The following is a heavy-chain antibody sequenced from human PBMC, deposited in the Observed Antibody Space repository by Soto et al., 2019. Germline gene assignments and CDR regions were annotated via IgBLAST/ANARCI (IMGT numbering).Heavy chain of an antibody. CDR1: GFTFSSYA. D-gene: IGHD1-1*01. CDR2: ISGSGGST. Sequence: GGSLRLSCAASGFTFSSYAMSWVRQAPGKGLEWVSAISGSGGSTYYADSVKGRFTISRDNSKNTLYLQMNSLRAEDTAVYYCAKDLNEYYYYGMDVWGQGTTVTVSS. J-gene: IGHJ6*02. V-gene: IGHV3-23*01. CDR3: AKDLNEYYYYGMDV.